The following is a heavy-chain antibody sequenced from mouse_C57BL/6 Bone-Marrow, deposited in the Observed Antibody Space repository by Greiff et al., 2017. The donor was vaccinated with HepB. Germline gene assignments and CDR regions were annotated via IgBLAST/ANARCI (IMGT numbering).Heavy chain of an antibody. CDR3: ARPSITTVVPHYAMDY. D-gene: IGHD1-1*01. V-gene: IGHV5-17*01. CDR2: ISSGSSTI. Sequence: EVMLVESGGGLVKPGGSLKLSCAASGFTFSDYGMHWVRQAPEKGLEWVAYISSGSSTIYYADTVKGRFTISRDNAKNTLCLQMTSLRSEDTAMYYCARPSITTVVPHYAMDYWGQGTSVTVSS. CDR1: GFTFSDYG. J-gene: IGHJ4*01.